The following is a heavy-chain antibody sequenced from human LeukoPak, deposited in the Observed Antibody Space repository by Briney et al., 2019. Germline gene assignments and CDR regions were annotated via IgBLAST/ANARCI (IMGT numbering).Heavy chain of an antibody. V-gene: IGHV3-9*01. J-gene: IGHJ4*02. CDR3: AKDTGYSSSWVFDY. CDR1: GFTFDDYA. D-gene: IGHD6-13*01. Sequence: GGSLRLSCAASGFTFDDYAMHWVRQAPGKGLEWVSGISWNSGSIGYADSVRGRFTISRDNAKNSLYLQMNSLRAEDTALYYCAKDTGYSSSWVFDYWGQGTLVTVSS. CDR2: ISWNSGSI.